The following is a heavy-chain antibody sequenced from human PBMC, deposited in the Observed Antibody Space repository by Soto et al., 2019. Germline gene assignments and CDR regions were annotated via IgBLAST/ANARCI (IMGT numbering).Heavy chain of an antibody. J-gene: IGHJ6*02. CDR3: ARTPIGYDFWSGYYGGMDV. D-gene: IGHD3-3*01. CDR1: GYTFTSYD. Sequence: GASVKVSCKXSGYTFTSYDINWVRQATGQGLEWMGWMNPNSGNTGYAQKFQGRVTMTRNTSISTAYMELSSLRSEDTAVYYCARTPIGYDFWSGYYGGMDVWGQGTTVTVSS. CDR2: MNPNSGNT. V-gene: IGHV1-8*01.